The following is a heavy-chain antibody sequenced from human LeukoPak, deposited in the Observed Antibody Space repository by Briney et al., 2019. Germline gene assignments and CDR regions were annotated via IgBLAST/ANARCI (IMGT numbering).Heavy chain of an antibody. Sequence: ASVKVSCKASGYTFTDYYMHWVRQAPGQGLEWMGWINPNSGGAKYAQKFQGRVTLTRDTSISTAYVELSGLRSDDTAMYYCARELSGEPSRDAFGVDIGFDHWDQGALVTVSS. J-gene: IGHJ4*02. CDR1: GYTFTDYY. D-gene: IGHD3-3*01. CDR3: ARELSGEPSRDAFGVDIGFDH. V-gene: IGHV1-2*02. CDR2: INPNSGGA.